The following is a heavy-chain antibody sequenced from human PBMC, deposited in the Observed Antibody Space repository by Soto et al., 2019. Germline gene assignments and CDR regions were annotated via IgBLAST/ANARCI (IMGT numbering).Heavy chain of an antibody. Sequence: GGSLRLSCAASGFTFSSYAMHWVRQAPRTGLLWVSRLNGDGTSASYADTVKGRFTISRDNAQNRVNLQMDSLRVEDTAVYYCVRHASSWSGDSWGQGTLVTVSS. D-gene: IGHD6-13*01. CDR3: VRHASSWSGDS. CDR2: LNGDGTSA. V-gene: IGHV3-74*01. CDR1: GFTFSSYA. J-gene: IGHJ4*02.